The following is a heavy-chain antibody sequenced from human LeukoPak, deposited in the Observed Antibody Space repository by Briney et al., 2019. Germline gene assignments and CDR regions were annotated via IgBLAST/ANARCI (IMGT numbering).Heavy chain of an antibody. CDR2: INHSGST. Sequence: SETLSLTCTVSGGSISPYHWSWIRQPPGKGLEWIGEINHSGSTNYNPSLKSRVTISVDTSKNQFSLKLSSVTAADTAVYYCARAGVGRRWLFYYWGQGTLVTVSS. CDR3: ARAGVGRRWLFYY. J-gene: IGHJ4*02. CDR1: GGSISPYH. V-gene: IGHV4-34*01. D-gene: IGHD5-24*01.